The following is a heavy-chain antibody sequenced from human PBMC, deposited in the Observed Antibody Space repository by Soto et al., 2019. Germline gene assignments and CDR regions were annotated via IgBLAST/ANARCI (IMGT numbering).Heavy chain of an antibody. Sequence: GGSLRLSCAASGFTFSSYAMHWVRQAPGKGLEWVAVISYDGSNKYYADSVKGRFTISRDNSKNTLYLQMNSLRAEDTAVYYCARGSRSSIAAHWFDYWGQGTLVTVSS. CDR2: ISYDGSNK. CDR3: ARGSRSSIAAHWFDY. CDR1: GFTFSSYA. J-gene: IGHJ4*02. V-gene: IGHV3-30-3*01. D-gene: IGHD6-6*01.